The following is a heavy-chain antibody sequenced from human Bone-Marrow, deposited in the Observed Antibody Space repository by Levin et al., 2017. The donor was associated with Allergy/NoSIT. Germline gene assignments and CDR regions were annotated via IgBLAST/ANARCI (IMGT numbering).Heavy chain of an antibody. CDR1: GYTFSIFG. D-gene: IGHD1-7*01. Sequence: ASVKVSCQASGYTFSIFGIIWVRQAPGQGLEWMGWISAHNSYSNYAQTFQGRVTMTTDPSTATAYIELNSLTSDDTAIYYCAVSVTGTRLYAFDVWGQGTMVTVSS. CDR3: AVSVTGTRLYAFDV. CDR2: ISAHNSYS. J-gene: IGHJ3*01. V-gene: IGHV1-18*01.